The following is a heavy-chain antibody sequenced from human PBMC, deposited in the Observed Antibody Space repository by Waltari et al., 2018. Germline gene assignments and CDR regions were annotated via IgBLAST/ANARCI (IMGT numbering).Heavy chain of an antibody. V-gene: IGHV4-38-2*02. CDR1: GYSISSGYY. J-gene: IGHJ3*02. CDR3: AREQGIAAASDAFDI. Sequence: QVQLQESGPGLVKPSETLSLTCTVSGYSISSGYYWGWIRQPPGKGLEWIGSIDHSGSTYYNPSLKSRVTISVDTPKNQFSLKLSSVTAADTAVYYCAREQGIAAASDAFDIWGQGTMVTVSS. D-gene: IGHD6-13*01. CDR2: IDHSGST.